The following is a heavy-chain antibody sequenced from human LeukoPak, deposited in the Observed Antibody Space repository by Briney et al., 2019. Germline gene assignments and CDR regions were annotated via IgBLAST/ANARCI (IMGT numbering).Heavy chain of an antibody. CDR3: AKDLRYCSTTICYYSGMNV. V-gene: IGHV3-23*01. D-gene: IGHD2-2*01. Sequence: GGSLRLSCAASGLTFSTSAMNWVRQAPGKGLEWLAAISGSGDSKYHADSVKGRFTISRDNSKNTLYLQMNSLRADDTAVYFCAKDLRYCSTTICYYSGMNVWGQGTTLTVSS. CDR1: GLTFSTSA. J-gene: IGHJ6*02. CDR2: ISGSGDSK.